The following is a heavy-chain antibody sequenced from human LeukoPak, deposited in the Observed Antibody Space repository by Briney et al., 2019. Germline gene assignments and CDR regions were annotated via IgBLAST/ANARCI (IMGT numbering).Heavy chain of an antibody. CDR2: IGTSSLI. V-gene: IGHV3-48*01. CDR1: GFTFSSYS. CDR3: ARDSGDYSSPVDY. D-gene: IGHD1-26*01. J-gene: IGHJ4*02. Sequence: GGSLRLSCAASGFTFSSYSMNWVRQAPGKGLEWVSYIGTSSLIYYADSVKGRFTISRDNAKNSLYLQMNSLRAEDTAVYYCARDSGDYSSPVDYWGQGILVTVSS.